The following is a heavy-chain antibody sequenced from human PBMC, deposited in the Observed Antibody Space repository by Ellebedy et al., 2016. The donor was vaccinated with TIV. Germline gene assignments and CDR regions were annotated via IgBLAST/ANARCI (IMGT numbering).Heavy chain of an antibody. CDR2: ISTGSRNI. D-gene: IGHD5-18*01. CDR3: ARDGAYNYDTYWYFDL. Sequence: GGSLRLSCEASGFTFGNSNLNWVRQAPGKGLEWVSYISTGSRNIYYADSVKGRFTISRDNAKNSLYLHMNSLRDEDTAVYYCARDGAYNYDTYWYFDLWGHGTLVTVSS. V-gene: IGHV3-48*02. CDR1: GFTFGNSN. J-gene: IGHJ2*01.